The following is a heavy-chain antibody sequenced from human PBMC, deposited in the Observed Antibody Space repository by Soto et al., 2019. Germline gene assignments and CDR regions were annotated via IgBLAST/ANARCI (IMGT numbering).Heavy chain of an antibody. J-gene: IGHJ6*03. V-gene: IGHV3-23*01. D-gene: IGHD2-8*01. CDR3: SKAGISNVVAGRGQSYMDV. CDR2: INGRGDTT. CDR1: FFTFNNYA. Sequence: DVPLLESGGGLVQPGGSLRLSCAASFFTFNNYAMTWVRQAPGKGLEWVSAINGRGDTTYYADSVKGRFTISRDNSKNTAFLQRDSLRAADSAIYYCSKAGISNVVAGRGQSYMDVWGKGTAVLVS.